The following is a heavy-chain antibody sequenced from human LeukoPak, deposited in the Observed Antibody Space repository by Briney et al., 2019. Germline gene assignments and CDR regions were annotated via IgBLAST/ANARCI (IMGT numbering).Heavy chain of an antibody. CDR3: AKGARPGSSGYPNLDH. Sequence: SGGSLRLSCAASVLTLSIIYMNCVRDAPGGGGGGVLLMCSGSTTDYEDSVKGRFTISRDNSKNTLYLQMNSLRVEDTAVYYCAKGARPGSSGYPNLDHWGQGTLITVSS. D-gene: IGHD3-22*01. CDR1: VLTLSIIY. CDR2: MCSGSTT. J-gene: IGHJ4*02. V-gene: IGHV3-53*01.